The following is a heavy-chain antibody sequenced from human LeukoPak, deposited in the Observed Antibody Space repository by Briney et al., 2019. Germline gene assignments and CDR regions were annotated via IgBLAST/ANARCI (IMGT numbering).Heavy chain of an antibody. CDR3: ARDHGSAYYRAPRH. CDR2: INPSGGST. CDR1: GYIFTNYY. Sequence: ASVKVSCKASGYIFTNYYMHWVRQAPGQGLEWMGTINPSGGSTTYAQKYQGRVTMTRDTSTSTVYMELSSLRSEDTAVYYCARDHGSAYYRAPRHWGQGTLVTVSS. D-gene: IGHD3-10*01. J-gene: IGHJ4*02. V-gene: IGHV1-46*01.